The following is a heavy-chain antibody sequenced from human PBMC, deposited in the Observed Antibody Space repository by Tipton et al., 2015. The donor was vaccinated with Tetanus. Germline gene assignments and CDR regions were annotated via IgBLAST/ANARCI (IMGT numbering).Heavy chain of an antibody. CDR2: TYIRGTT. CDR1: GDSITSFY. Sequence: TLSLTCTVSGDSITSFYWSWIRQPAGKGLEWIGRTYIRGTTTYNPSLKSRVTISVDTSENQMSLRLTSVTAADTAVYYCARDRGDTGTVNWFDPWGQGTLVTVSS. J-gene: IGHJ5*02. D-gene: IGHD1-1*01. CDR3: ARDRGDTGTVNWFDP. V-gene: IGHV4-4*07.